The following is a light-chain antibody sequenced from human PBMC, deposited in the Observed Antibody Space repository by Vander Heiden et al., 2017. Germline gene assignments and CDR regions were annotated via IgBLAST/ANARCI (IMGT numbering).Light chain of an antibody. Sequence: IVMTQSPDSLAVSLGERASINCKSSQSVLLSSYNKHYLASYQQKPGQPPKLLNYWASTGQSGVPDRFSGSASGTDSTLTSSRLQAEDVAVYYCQQCYDSPLTFGGGTRLEIK. J-gene: IGKJ4*01. CDR1: QSVLLSSYNKHY. CDR3: QQCYDSPLT. CDR2: WAS. V-gene: IGKV4-1*01.